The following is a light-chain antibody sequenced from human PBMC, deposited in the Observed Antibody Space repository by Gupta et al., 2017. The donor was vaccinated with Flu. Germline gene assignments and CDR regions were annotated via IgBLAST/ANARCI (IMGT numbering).Light chain of an antibody. CDR2: GAS. CDR3: QQYNNWHPGYT. CDR1: QSVSSN. J-gene: IGKJ2*01. Sequence: EIVMTQSPATLSVSPGERATLSCRASQSVSSNLAWYQQKPGQAPRLLIYGASTRATGSPARCSGSGAGTEFTLTISSRQSEDFAVYYCQQYNNWHPGYTFGQGTKLEIK. V-gene: IGKV3-15*01.